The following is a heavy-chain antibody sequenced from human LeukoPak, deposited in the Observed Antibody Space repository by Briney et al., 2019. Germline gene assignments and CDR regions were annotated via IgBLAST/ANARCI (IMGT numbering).Heavy chain of an antibody. J-gene: IGHJ6*03. CDR1: GGSISSSSYY. CDR2: IYYSGST. CDR3: ATTDVPTPRSSSSDYYYYMDV. V-gene: IGHV4-39*01. D-gene: IGHD6-6*01. Sequence: PSETLSLTCTVSGGSISSSSYYWGWIRQPPGKGLEWIGSIYYSGSTYYNPSLKSRVTISVDTSKNQFSLKLSSVTAADTAVYYCATTDVPTPRSSSSDYYYYMDVWGKGTTVTVSS.